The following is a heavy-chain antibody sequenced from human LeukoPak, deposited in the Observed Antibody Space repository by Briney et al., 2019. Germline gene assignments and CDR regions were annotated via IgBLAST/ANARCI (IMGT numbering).Heavy chain of an antibody. J-gene: IGHJ6*04. V-gene: IGHV3-21*01. CDR1: GFTFSSYS. CDR2: ISSSSSYI. CDR3: AELGITMIGGV. D-gene: IGHD3-10*02. Sequence: GSLRLSCAASGFTFSSYSMNWVRQAPGKGPEWVSSISSSSSYIYYADSVKGRFTISRDNAKNSLYLQMSSLRAEDTAVYYCAELGITMIGGVWGKGTTVTISS.